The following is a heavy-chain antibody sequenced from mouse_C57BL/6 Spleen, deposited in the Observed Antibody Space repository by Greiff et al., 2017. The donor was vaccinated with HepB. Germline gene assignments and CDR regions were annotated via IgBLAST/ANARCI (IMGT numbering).Heavy chain of an antibody. Sequence: VQLQQPGTELVKPGASVKLSCKASGYTFTSYWMHWVKQRPGQGLEWIGNINPSNGGTNYNEKFKSKATLTVAKSSSTAYMQLSSLTSEDSAVYYCARSRITTVVVDYWGQGTTLTVSS. CDR2: INPSNGGT. J-gene: IGHJ2*01. D-gene: IGHD1-1*01. CDR1: GYTFTSYW. V-gene: IGHV1-53*01. CDR3: ARSRITTVVVDY.